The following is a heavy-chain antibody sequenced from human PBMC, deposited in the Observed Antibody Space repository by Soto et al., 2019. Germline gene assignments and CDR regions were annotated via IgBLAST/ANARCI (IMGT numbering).Heavy chain of an antibody. CDR1: EFTFSSSW. Sequence: EVQLVESGGGLVQPGGSLRLSCVVSEFTFSSSWMHWVRQGPGKGLVWVSRMNSDGSIINYADSVKGRFTISRDNAKNSLYLQMNSLRAEDTAVYYCARDLFVDTRGPNWFDPWGQGTLVTVSS. V-gene: IGHV3-74*01. CDR2: MNSDGSII. D-gene: IGHD5-18*01. J-gene: IGHJ5*02. CDR3: ARDLFVDTRGPNWFDP.